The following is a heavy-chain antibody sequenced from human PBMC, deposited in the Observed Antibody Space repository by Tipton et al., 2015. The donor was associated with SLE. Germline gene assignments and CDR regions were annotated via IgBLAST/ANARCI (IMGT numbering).Heavy chain of an antibody. CDR3: ARDLWYLGYYYMDV. J-gene: IGHJ6*03. Sequence: RSLRLSCAASGLTFSTYAMHWVRQAPGKGLEWVAVISYDGSNKYYVDSVKGRFTISRDNSKNTLYLQMDSLRAEDTAVYYCARDLWYLGYYYMDVWGKGTTVIVSS. CDR1: GLTFSTYA. CDR2: ISYDGSNK. D-gene: IGHD2-15*01. V-gene: IGHV3-30*04.